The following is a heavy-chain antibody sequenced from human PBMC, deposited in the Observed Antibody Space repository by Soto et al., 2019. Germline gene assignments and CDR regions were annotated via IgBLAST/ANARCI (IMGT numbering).Heavy chain of an antibody. Sequence: GASVKVSCKASGYTFTSYAMHWVRQAPGQRLEWMGWINAGNGNTKYSQKFQGRVTITRDTSASTAYMELSSLRSDDTAVYYCARDPYHVLMVNAPNLYGMDVWGQGTTVTVSS. CDR2: INAGNGNT. V-gene: IGHV1-3*01. CDR1: GYTFTSYA. J-gene: IGHJ6*02. D-gene: IGHD2-8*01. CDR3: ARDPYHVLMVNAPNLYGMDV.